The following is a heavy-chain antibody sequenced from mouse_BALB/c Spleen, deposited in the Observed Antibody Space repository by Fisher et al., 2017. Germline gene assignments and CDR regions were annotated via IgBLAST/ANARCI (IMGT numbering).Heavy chain of an antibody. Sequence: RFTISRDNAKNTLYLQMSSPKSEDTAMYYCTRECRIAMDYWGQGTSVTVSS. J-gene: IGHJ4*01. CDR3: TRECRIAMDY. V-gene: IGHV5-6-4*01.